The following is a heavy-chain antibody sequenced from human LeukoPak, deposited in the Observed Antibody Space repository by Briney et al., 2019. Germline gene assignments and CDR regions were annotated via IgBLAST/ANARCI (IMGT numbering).Heavy chain of an antibody. Sequence: GGSLRLSCAASGFTFSSYGMHWVRQAPGKGLEWVAVISYDGSNKYYADSVKGRFTISRDNSKNTLYLQMNSLRAEDTAVYYCAKSKNDVGPDYWGQGTLVTVSS. V-gene: IGHV3-30*18. CDR2: ISYDGSNK. D-gene: IGHD1-1*01. CDR1: GFTFSSYG. J-gene: IGHJ4*02. CDR3: AKSKNDVGPDY.